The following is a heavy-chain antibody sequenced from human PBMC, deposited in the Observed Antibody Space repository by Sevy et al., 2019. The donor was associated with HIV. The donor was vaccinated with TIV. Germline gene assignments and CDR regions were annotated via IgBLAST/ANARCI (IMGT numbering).Heavy chain of an antibody. J-gene: IGHJ5*02. CDR2: IRSKLYGGTT. CDR3: SRDRYGLQSYAADH. Sequence: GGSLRLSCSASGFSFDNYVMNWFRQAPGKGLEWVGFIRSKLYGGTTEYAASVKGRFTISRDDSKSIAYLQMNSLKTEDSGVYYCSRDRYGLQSYAADHWGQGTLVTVSS. CDR1: GFSFDNYV. D-gene: IGHD3-10*01. V-gene: IGHV3-49*03.